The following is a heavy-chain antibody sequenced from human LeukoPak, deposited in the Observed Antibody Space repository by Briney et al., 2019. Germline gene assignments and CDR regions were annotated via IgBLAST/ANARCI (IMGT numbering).Heavy chain of an antibody. CDR2: INHSGST. CDR1: GGSISSYY. J-gene: IGHJ4*02. V-gene: IGHV4-34*01. D-gene: IGHD5-24*01. CDR3: ARKVRGDGYNWNY. Sequence: SETLSLTCTVSGGSISSYYWSWIRQPPGKGLEWIGEINHSGSTNYNPSLKSRVTISVDTSKNQFSLKLSSVTAADTAVYYCARKVRGDGYNWNYWGQGTLVTVSS.